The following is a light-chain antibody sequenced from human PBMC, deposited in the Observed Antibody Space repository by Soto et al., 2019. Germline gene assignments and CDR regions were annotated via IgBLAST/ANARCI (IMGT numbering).Light chain of an antibody. CDR2: DAS. V-gene: IGKV1-33*01. Sequence: DIQMTQSPSSLSASVGDTVTITCQASQDISHYLNWYQQKPGKALKLLIYDASNLHPGVPSRFRGSGSGTDFTFTISSLQPEDVATYFCQQSENFPLTFGGGTKVDIK. J-gene: IGKJ4*01. CDR1: QDISHY. CDR3: QQSENFPLT.